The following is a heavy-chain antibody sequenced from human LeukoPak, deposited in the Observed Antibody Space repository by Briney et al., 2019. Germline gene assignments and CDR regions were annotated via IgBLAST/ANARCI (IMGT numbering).Heavy chain of an antibody. Sequence: GGSLRLSCAASGFTFSSYAMHWVRQAPGKGLEWVAVISYDGSNKYYADSVKGRFTISRDNSKNTLYLQMNSLRAEDTAVYYCARASLTPDIVVVPAAPHYWGQGTLVTVSS. V-gene: IGHV3-30-3*01. CDR1: GFTFSSYA. J-gene: IGHJ4*02. CDR2: ISYDGSNK. D-gene: IGHD2-2*01. CDR3: ARASLTPDIVVVPAAPHY.